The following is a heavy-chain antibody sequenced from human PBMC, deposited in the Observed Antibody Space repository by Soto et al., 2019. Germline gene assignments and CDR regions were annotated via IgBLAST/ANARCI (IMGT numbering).Heavy chain of an antibody. J-gene: IGHJ5*01. Sequence: ESGGGVVRPGGSLRLACVVSGFSLDEYGMSWVRQAPGKGPEWVSGMHRNGNSTGYADSVKGRFTISRDDAKNSLYLQMNSLRAEDTAFYYGARDHRWGYEYGDYGDSWGHGTLVTVSS. CDR3: ARDHRWGYEYGDYGDS. CDR2: MHRNGNST. D-gene: IGHD4-17*01. V-gene: IGHV3-20*04. CDR1: GFSLDEYG.